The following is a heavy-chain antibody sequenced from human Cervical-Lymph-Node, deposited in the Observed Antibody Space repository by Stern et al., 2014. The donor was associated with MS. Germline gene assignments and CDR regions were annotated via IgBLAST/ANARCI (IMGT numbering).Heavy chain of an antibody. Sequence: VQLVESGAEVKKPGESLKISCKGSGYSFATYWIGWVRQMPGKGLEWMGIIYPGDSGTRYSPSFQGQVTISADKSISPAYLHWSSLKASDPAMYYCARPGDDTAKYGLDVWGQGTTVTVSS. D-gene: IGHD5-18*01. J-gene: IGHJ6*02. V-gene: IGHV5-51*03. CDR2: IYPGDSGT. CDR3: ARPGDDTAKYGLDV. CDR1: GYSFATYW.